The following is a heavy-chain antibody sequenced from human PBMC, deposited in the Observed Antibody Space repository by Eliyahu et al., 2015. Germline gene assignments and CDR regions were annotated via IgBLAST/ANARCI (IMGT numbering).Heavy chain of an antibody. CDR1: GGTFSSYT. CDR2: IIPIFGTA. J-gene: IGHJ5*02. V-gene: IGHV1-69*01. Sequence: QVQLVQSGAEVKKPGSSVKVSCKASGGTFSSYTISWVRQAPGQGLEWMGGIIPIFGTANYAQKFQGRVTITADESTSIAYMELSSLRSEDTAMYYCALEGGSSGPRWFDPWGQGTLVTVSS. D-gene: IGHD6-19*01. CDR3: ALEGGSSGPRWFDP.